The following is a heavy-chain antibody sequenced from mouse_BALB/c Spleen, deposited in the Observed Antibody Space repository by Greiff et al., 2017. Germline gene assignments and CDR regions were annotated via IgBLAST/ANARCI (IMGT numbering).Heavy chain of an antibody. CDR1: GFAFSSYD. J-gene: IGHJ4*01. V-gene: IGHV5-12-1*01. D-gene: IGHD2-1*01. Sequence: EVKLVESGGGLVKPGGSLKLSCAASGFAFSSYDISSGGGSTYYPDTVKGRFTISRDNAKNTLYLQMSSLKSEDTAMYYCARLSYGNYDAMDYWGQGTAVTVSS. CDR2: SSGGGST. CDR3: ARLSYGNYDAMDY.